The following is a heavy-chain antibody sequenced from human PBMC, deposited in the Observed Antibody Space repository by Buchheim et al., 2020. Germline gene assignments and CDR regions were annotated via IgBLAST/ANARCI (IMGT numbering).Heavy chain of an antibody. CDR1: GGSISSNY. J-gene: IGHJ5*02. D-gene: IGHD2-15*01. CDR2: IYYSGST. Sequence: QVQLQESGPGLVKPSETLSLTCTVSGGSISSNYWSWIRQPPGKGLEWIGYIYYSGSTNYNPSLKSRVTISVDTSKNQFSLKLSSVTAADTAVYYCARGIVVVAATPQVGWFDPWGQGTL. CDR3: ARGIVVVAATPQVGWFDP. V-gene: IGHV4-59*01.